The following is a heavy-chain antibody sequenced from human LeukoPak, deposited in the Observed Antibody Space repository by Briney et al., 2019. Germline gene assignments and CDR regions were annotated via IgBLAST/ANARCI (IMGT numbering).Heavy chain of an antibody. V-gene: IGHV4-59*01. J-gene: IGHJ4*02. Sequence: SETLSLTCVVYGGSFSGYYWSWIRQPPGKGVEWLGYIYYSGSTNYNPSLKSRVTISVDTSKNQFSLKLSSVTAADTAVYYCARARKTYYYDSSGYIDYWGQGTLVTVSS. CDR1: GGSFSGYY. CDR2: IYYSGST. CDR3: ARARKTYYYDSSGYIDY. D-gene: IGHD3-22*01.